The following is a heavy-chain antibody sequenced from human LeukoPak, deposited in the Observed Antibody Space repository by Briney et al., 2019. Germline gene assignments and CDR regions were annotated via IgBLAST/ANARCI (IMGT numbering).Heavy chain of an antibody. V-gene: IGHV3-74*01. CDR2: INSDGSST. Sequence: PGGSLRLSCAASGFTFSSYWMHWVRQAPGKGLVWVSRINSDGSSTSYADSVKGRFTISRDNAKNTLYLQMNSLRAEDTAVYYCAGDRWYCSSTSCFNHFDYWGQGTLVTVSS. D-gene: IGHD2-2*01. J-gene: IGHJ4*02. CDR1: GFTFSSYW. CDR3: AGDRWYCSSTSCFNHFDY.